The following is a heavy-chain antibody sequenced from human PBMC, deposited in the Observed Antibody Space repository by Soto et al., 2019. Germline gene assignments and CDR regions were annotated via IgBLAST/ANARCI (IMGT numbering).Heavy chain of an antibody. V-gene: IGHV4-59*12. J-gene: IGHJ6*02. CDR2: IYYSGST. Sequence: SETLSLTCTVSGGSISSYYWSWIRQPPGKGLEWIGYIYYSGSTNYNPSLKSRVTISVDTSKNQFSLKLSSVTAADTAVYYCARDSYLWSGYYTGRPDGMDVWGQGTTVTVSS. CDR1: GGSISSYY. D-gene: IGHD3-3*01. CDR3: ARDSYLWSGYYTGRPDGMDV.